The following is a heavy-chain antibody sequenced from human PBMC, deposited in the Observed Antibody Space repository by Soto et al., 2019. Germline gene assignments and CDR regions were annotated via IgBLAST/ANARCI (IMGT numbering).Heavy chain of an antibody. CDR3: VRGDGPQKGAFDI. V-gene: IGHV4-38-2*02. Sequence: ILQAPGKRLQWIGRIYHSGSTYYNPSLKSRCTIPVDTSQNQFCLKLCSVTVADTAVYYCVRGDGPQKGAFDIWGQGTTVT. D-gene: IGHD2-21*01. J-gene: IGHJ3*02. CDR2: IYHSGST.